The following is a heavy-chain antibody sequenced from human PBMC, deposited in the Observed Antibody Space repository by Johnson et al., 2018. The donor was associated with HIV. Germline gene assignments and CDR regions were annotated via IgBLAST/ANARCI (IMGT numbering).Heavy chain of an antibody. CDR2: INWNGGNI. V-gene: IGHV3-20*01. CDR3: ARGRIPATIAIDI. Sequence: VQLVESGGGVVRPGGSLRLSCTASGFTFDDYGMSWVRQVPGKGLEWVSGINWNGGNIAYADSVKGRFSISRDNAKKSLYLQMNSLRAEDTAVYHCARGRIPATIAIDIWGQGTMVTASS. CDR1: GFTFDDYG. J-gene: IGHJ3*02. D-gene: IGHD2-2*01.